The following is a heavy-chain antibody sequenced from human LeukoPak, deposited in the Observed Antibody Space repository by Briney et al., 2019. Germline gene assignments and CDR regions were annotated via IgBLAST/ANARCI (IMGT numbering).Heavy chain of an antibody. Sequence: GGSLRLSCAASGFTFGGYSMNRVREAPGKGLEWVSYISSTASSIYYADSVKGRFTISRDNAKNSLYLQTNSLRAEDTAVYSCAKSFDNWGQGTLVTVSS. CDR1: GFTFGGYS. V-gene: IGHV3-48*04. CDR3: AKSFDN. CDR2: ISSTASSI. J-gene: IGHJ4*02.